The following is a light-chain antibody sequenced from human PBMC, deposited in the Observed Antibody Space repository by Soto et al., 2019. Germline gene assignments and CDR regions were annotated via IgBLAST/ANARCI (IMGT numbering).Light chain of an antibody. CDR1: DSDIGGYNY. J-gene: IGLJ1*01. CDR3: NSYTTNYGRI. Sequence: QSVLTQPASVSGSPGQSITISCTGTDSDIGGYNYVSWYQVRPGEVPRLIILGVTNRPSGVPPRFSGSKSGNTASLTISGHDADNEADYYINSYTTNYGRIFGSGTQLTVL. CDR2: GVT. V-gene: IGLV2-14*01.